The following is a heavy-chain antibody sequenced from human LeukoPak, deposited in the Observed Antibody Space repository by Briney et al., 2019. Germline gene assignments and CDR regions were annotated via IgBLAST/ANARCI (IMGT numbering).Heavy chain of an antibody. J-gene: IGHJ5*02. CDR1: GGSISNNNYY. D-gene: IGHD1-14*01. CDR3: ARLGLTGWSDP. Sequence: PSETLSLTCTVSGGSISNNNYYWGWIRQPPGKGLEWIGSIYYSGSTYYNPSLKSRVAMSKDTPKNQFSLKLTSVIAADTAVYRCARLGLTGWSDPWGQGIQVTVSS. V-gene: IGHV4-39*01. CDR2: IYYSGST.